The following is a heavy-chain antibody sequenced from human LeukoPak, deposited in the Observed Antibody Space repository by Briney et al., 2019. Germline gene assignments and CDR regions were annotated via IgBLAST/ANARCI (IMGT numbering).Heavy chain of an antibody. CDR1: GYTFTSYA. D-gene: IGHD2-2*01. Sequence: ASVTVSCKASGYTFTSYAMHWVRQAPGQRLEWMGWINAGNGNTKYSQKFQGRVTITRDTSASTAYMELSSLRSEDTAVYYCARGAYCSSTSCYVGPFDYWGQGTLVTVSS. CDR2: INAGNGNT. CDR3: ARGAYCSSTSCYVGPFDY. J-gene: IGHJ4*02. V-gene: IGHV1-3*01.